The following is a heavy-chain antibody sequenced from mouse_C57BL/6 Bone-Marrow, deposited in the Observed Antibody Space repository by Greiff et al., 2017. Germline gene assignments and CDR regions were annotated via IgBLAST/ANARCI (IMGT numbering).Heavy chain of an antibody. D-gene: IGHD2-10*02. CDR2: ILPGSGST. Sequence: QVQLQQSGAELMKPGASVKLSCKATGYTFTGYWIEWVKQRPGHGLEWIGEILPGSGSTNYNEQFKGKATFTADTSSNTGYMQLSSLTTEDSAIDNCARGLVWSSWFAYWGQGTLVTVSA. CDR3: ARGLVWSSWFAY. V-gene: IGHV1-9*01. J-gene: IGHJ3*01. CDR1: GYTFTGYW.